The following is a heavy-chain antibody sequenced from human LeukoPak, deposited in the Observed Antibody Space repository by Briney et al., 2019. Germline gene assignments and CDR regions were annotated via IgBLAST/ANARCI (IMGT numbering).Heavy chain of an antibody. V-gene: IGHV4-59*08. CDR3: ATRLSYDSSGDAFDI. J-gene: IGHJ3*02. CDR1: GGSISSYY. Sequence: SETLSLTCTVSGGSISSYYWSWIRQPPGKGLEWIGYIYYSGSTNYNPSLKSRVTISVDTSKNQFSLKLSSVTAADTAVYYCATRLSYDSSGDAFDIWGQGTMVTVSS. D-gene: IGHD3-22*01. CDR2: IYYSGST.